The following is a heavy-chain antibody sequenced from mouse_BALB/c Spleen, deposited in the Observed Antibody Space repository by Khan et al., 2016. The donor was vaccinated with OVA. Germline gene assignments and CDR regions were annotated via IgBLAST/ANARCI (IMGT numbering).Heavy chain of an antibody. V-gene: IGHV1-7*01. Sequence: VQLQQSGAELAKPGASVKMSCKASGYTFANYWRHWVKQRPGQGLEWIGYINPSTDYTEYNQKFKDKATLTADKSSSTAYMQLTSLTSEDSALYYCVNHGSSSAWFTYWGQGTLVTVSA. CDR2: INPSTDYT. CDR1: GYTFANYW. D-gene: IGHD1-1*01. J-gene: IGHJ3*01. CDR3: VNHGSSSAWFTY.